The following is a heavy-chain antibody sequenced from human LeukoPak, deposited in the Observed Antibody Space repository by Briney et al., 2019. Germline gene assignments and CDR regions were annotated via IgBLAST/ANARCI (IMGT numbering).Heavy chain of an antibody. J-gene: IGHJ4*02. V-gene: IGHV3-7*03. Sequence: GGSLRLSCAASGFTFSSHWMTWVRQAPGKGLEWVANIKEDGTRKNYMDSVKGRFTISRDNAKNSLYLQMSGLRAEDTALYYCAKDLRAMTTVTPFDYWGQGTLVTVSS. CDR2: IKEDGTRK. CDR3: AKDLRAMTTVTPFDY. CDR1: GFTFSSHW. D-gene: IGHD4-17*01.